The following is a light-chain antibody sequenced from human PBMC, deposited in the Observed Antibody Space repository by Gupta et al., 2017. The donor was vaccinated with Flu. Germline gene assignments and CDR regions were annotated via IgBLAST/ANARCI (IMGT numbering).Light chain of an antibody. CDR1: QSMSTS. Sequence: VGDRVTITCRASQSMSTSLAWYQQKPGKAPQLLVFQASSLQRGVPSTFSGSASGTEFTLTIDSLQPGDFATYYCQQYTSYPWTFGQGTKVEF. V-gene: IGKV1-5*03. CDR2: QAS. J-gene: IGKJ1*01. CDR3: QQYTSYPWT.